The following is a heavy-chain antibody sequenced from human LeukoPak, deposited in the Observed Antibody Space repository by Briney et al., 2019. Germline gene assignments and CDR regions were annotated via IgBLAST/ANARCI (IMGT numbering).Heavy chain of an antibody. CDR3: ARAHGRLELPYLGAFDI. Sequence: ASVKVSCKASGGTFSSYAISWVRQAPGQGLEWMGGIIPIFGTANYAQKFQGRVTITADESTSTAYMELSSLRSEDTAVYYCARAHGRLELPYLGAFDIWGQGTMVTVSS. V-gene: IGHV1-69*13. J-gene: IGHJ3*02. CDR1: GGTFSSYA. D-gene: IGHD1-7*01. CDR2: IIPIFGTA.